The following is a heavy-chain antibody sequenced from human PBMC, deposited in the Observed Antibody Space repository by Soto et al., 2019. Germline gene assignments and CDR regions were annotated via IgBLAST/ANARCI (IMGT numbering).Heavy chain of an antibody. D-gene: IGHD1-1*01. CDR1: GFTFSSYW. CDR3: ARQTGTSFDY. V-gene: IGHV3-74*01. CDR2: TNSDGSST. Sequence: PGVSLRLSCAASGFTFSSYWMHWVRQAPGKGLVWVSRTNSDGSSTSYADSVKGRFTISRDNAKNTLYLQMNSLRAEDTAVYYCARQTGTSFDYWGQGTLVTVSS. J-gene: IGHJ4*02.